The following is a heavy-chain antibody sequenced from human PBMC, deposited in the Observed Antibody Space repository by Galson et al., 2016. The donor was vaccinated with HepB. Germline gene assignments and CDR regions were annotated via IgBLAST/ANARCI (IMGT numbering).Heavy chain of an antibody. CDR3: AREGRGAYSNTIDS. Sequence: SLRLSCAASGFTFSDYYMSWIRQAPGKGLEWISYISRSSSYIIYADSVKGRFTISRDDAKNSLYLQMNSLRAEDTVVYSCAREGRGAYSNTIDSWGQGTLVTVSS. CDR1: GFTFSDYY. V-gene: IGHV3-11*06. D-gene: IGHD3-16*01. J-gene: IGHJ4*02. CDR2: ISRSSSYI.